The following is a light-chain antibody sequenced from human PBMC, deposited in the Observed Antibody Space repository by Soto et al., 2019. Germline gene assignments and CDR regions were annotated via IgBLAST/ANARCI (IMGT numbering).Light chain of an antibody. CDR2: GAS. CDR3: QQYNNWPPYT. Sequence: EIVLTQSPATLSVSPGNRATLSCRASQSVNSDLAWYQQKPGQAPRLLIYGASTRATGTPTRFSGSGSGTEFTLTISRLQSEDFAVYFCQQYNNWPPYTFGQGTKLEIK. V-gene: IGKV3-15*01. J-gene: IGKJ2*01. CDR1: QSVNSD.